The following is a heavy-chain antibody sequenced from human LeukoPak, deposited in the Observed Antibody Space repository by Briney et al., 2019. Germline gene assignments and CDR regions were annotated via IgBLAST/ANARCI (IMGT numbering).Heavy chain of an antibody. CDR1: GFTFDDYT. CDR3: AKGKNTGSYLSHVDY. CDR2: ITWDGGST. J-gene: IGHJ4*02. Sequence: GGSLRLSCAASGFTFDDYTMHWVRQAPGKGLEWFSLITWDGGSTYYADSVKGRFTISRDNSKNSLYLQMNSLRTEDTALYYCAKGKNTGSYLSHVDYWGQGTLVTVSS. V-gene: IGHV3-43*01. D-gene: IGHD3-10*01.